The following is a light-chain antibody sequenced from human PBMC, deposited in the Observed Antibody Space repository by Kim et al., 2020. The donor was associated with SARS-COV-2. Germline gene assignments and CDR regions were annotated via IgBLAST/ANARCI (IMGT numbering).Light chain of an antibody. CDR1: NIGSNS. V-gene: IGLV3-21*04. CDR2: YDS. Sequence: APGKMARITCGGNNIGSNSVHWYQQKTGQAPVVVIDYDSDRPSGIPERFSGSKSGNTATLTVSRVEAGDEADYYCQVWDSISDHVVFGGGTQLTVL. J-gene: IGLJ2*01. CDR3: QVWDSISDHVV.